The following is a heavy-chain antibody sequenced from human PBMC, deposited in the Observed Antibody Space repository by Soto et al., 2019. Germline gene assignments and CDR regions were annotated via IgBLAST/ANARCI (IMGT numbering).Heavy chain of an antibody. J-gene: IGHJ5*02. D-gene: IGHD2-2*01. Sequence: QVQLVQSGAEVKKPGASVKVSCKASGYTFTSYYMHWVRQAPGQGLEWMGIINPSGGSTSYAQKFQGRVTMTRDTSTSTVYMELSSLRSEDTAVYYCARGGGDIVVVPAASQRWFDPWGQGTLVTVSS. CDR2: INPSGGST. CDR3: ARGGGDIVVVPAASQRWFDP. V-gene: IGHV1-46*01. CDR1: GYTFTSYY.